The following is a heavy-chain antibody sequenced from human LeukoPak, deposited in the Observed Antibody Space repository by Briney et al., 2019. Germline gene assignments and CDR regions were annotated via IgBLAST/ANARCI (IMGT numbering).Heavy chain of an antibody. CDR3: ARERDQEGVTNTHYFDY. CDR2: IFHSGST. J-gene: IGHJ4*02. V-gene: IGHV4-38-2*02. CDR1: GYSISSGYF. D-gene: IGHD5-18*01. Sequence: SETLSLTCAVSGYSISSGYFWGWIRQPPGKGLEWIGSIFHSGSTYYNPSLKSRVTISVDTSKNQFSLKLSSVTAADTAVYYCARERDQEGVTNTHYFDYWGQGTLVTVSS.